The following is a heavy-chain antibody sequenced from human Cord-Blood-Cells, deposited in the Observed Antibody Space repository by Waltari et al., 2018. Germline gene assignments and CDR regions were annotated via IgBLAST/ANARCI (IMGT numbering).Heavy chain of an antibody. Sequence: EVQLVESGGGLVQPGGSLRLSCAASGFTFSSYWMSWVRQAPGQGLEGVANIKQEGSEKYYVDSVKGRFTISRDNAKNSLYLQMNSLRAEDTAVYYCARTSAKGPFDPWGQGTLVTVSS. CDR2: IKQEGSEK. J-gene: IGHJ5*02. CDR1: GFTFSSYW. V-gene: IGHV3-7*05. D-gene: IGHD6-25*01. CDR3: ARTSAKGPFDP.